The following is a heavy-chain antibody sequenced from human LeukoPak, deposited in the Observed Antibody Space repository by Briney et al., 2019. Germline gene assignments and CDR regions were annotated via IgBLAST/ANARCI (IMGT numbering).Heavy chain of an antibody. CDR1: GGSFSGYY. Sequence: SSETLSLTCAVDGGSFSGYYWSWIRQPPGKGLEWNGEINHSGSTNYNPSLKSRVTISVDTSKNQFSLKLSSVTAADTAVYYCARGQLGATRLEYFQHWGQGTLVTVSS. D-gene: IGHD1-26*01. J-gene: IGHJ1*01. CDR3: ARGQLGATRLEYFQH. CDR2: INHSGST. V-gene: IGHV4-34*01.